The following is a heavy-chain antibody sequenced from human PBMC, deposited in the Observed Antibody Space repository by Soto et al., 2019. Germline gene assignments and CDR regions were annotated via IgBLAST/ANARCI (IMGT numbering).Heavy chain of an antibody. CDR1: GASFSDANYY. CDR3: ARRSYIVVAPT. J-gene: IGHJ4*02. V-gene: IGHV4-39*02. CDR2: FYYDGRT. Sequence: KPWETLSLTCIVSGASFSDANYYWVWIRQPPGEGLEWSGSFYYDGRTYYNASLKSRVTISVDTSKNHFSLMLTSVTAADTAVYYCARRSYIVVAPTWGQGTLVTVSS. D-gene: IGHD3-22*01.